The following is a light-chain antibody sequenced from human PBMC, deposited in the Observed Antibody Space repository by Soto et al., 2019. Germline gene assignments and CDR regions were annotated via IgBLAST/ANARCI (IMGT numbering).Light chain of an antibody. Sequence: QSALTQPASVSGSPGQSITISCNGTSSDVGGHDYVSWYQQHPGKAPKLTIFEVSTRPSGVSNRFSGSKSGNKASLTISGRQAEDEAAYYCSSYTDSNGFYVFGSGTKLTVL. CDR1: SSDVGGHDY. J-gene: IGLJ1*01. CDR3: SSYTDSNGFYV. CDR2: EVS. V-gene: IGLV2-14*01.